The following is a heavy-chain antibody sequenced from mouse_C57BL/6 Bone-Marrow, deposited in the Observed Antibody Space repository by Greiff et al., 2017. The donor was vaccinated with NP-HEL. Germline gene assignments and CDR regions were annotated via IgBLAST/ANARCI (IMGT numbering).Heavy chain of an antibody. V-gene: IGHV14-4*01. CDR2: IDPENGDT. CDR1: GFNIKDDY. D-gene: IGHD1-1*01. Sequence: EVQGVESGAELVRPGASVKLSCTASGFNIKDDYMHWVKQRPEQGLEWIGWIDPENGDTEYASKFQGKATITADTSSNTAYLQLSSLTSEDTAVYYCTTYSWNYFDYWGQGTTLTVSS. J-gene: IGHJ2*01. CDR3: TTYSWNYFDY.